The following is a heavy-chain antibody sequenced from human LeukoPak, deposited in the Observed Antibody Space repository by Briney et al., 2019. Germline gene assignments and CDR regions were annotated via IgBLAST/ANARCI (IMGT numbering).Heavy chain of an antibody. CDR2: IYYSGST. CDR3: ARHGGIAAAGTCFDY. J-gene: IGHJ4*02. CDR1: GGSISSSNYY. Sequence: PSETLSLTCTVSGGSISSSNYYWGWIRQPPGKGLEWIGSIYYSGSTYYNPSLKSRVTISVDTSKNQFSLKLSSVTAADTAVYYCARHGGIAAAGTCFDYWGQGTLVTVSS. V-gene: IGHV4-39*01. D-gene: IGHD6-13*01.